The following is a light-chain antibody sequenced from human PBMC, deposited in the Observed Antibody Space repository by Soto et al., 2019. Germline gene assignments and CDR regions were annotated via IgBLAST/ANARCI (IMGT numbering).Light chain of an antibody. Sequence: QSVLTQPASVSGSPGQSITISCTGTSSDVGGYNLVSWYQQHPGKAPKLMIYEGSRRPSGVSNRFSGSKSGNTASLTITGLQAEDEAEYYCGSYVGSGTFVFGGGTKLTVL. CDR2: EGS. J-gene: IGLJ3*02. CDR1: SSDVGGYNL. V-gene: IGLV2-23*03. CDR3: GSYVGSGTFV.